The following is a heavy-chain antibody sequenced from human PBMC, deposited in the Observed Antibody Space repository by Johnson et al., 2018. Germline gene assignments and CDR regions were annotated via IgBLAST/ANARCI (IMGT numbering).Heavy chain of an antibody. CDR3: ARENVTDYYGSGNYFTYYYYGMDA. CDR1: GLTFSSYW. CDR2: VKQDGSEE. Sequence: VQLVQSGGGVVRPGGSLRLSCAASGLTFSSYWMRWVRQAPGKGLAWVANVKQDGSEEYYVDSEKGRFTISRDNAKDSLYLQMNSLRAEDTAVYYCARENVTDYYGSGNYFTYYYYGMDAWGQGTTVTVPS. D-gene: IGHD3-10*01. J-gene: IGHJ6*02. V-gene: IGHV3-7*01.